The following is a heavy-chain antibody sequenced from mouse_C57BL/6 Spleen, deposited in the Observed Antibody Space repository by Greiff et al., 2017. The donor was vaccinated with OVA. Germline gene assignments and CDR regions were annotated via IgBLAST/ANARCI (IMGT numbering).Heavy chain of an antibody. V-gene: IGHV14-2*01. J-gene: IGHJ3*01. D-gene: IGHD1-1*01. CDR3: ADYGSSPFAY. CDR1: GFNIKDYY. CDR2: MDPEDGDT. Sequence: EVQVVESGAELVKPGASVKLSCTASGFNIKDYYMHWVKQRTEQGLEWIGRMDPEDGDTKYAPKFQGKATITADTSSNTAYLQLSSLTSEDTAVYYCADYGSSPFAYWGQGTLVTVSA.